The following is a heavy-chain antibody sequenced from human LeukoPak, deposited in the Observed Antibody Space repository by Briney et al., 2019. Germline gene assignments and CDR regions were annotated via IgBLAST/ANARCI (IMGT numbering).Heavy chain of an antibody. CDR1: GYTFTGYY. CDR2: INPNSGGT. J-gene: IGHJ3*02. V-gene: IGHV1-2*04. D-gene: IGHD5-12*01. Sequence: ASVNVSCKASGYTFTGYYMHWVRQAPGQGLEWMGWINPNSGGTSYAQKFQGWVTMTRDTSISTAYMELSRLRSDDTAVYYCARGGPSSDIVATITAFDIWGQGTMVTVSS. CDR3: ARGGPSSDIVATITAFDI.